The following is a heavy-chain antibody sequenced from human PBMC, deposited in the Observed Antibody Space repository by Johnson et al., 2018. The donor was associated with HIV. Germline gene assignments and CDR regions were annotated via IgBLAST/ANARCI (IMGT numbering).Heavy chain of an antibody. J-gene: IGHJ3*02. V-gene: IGHV3-15*01. D-gene: IGHD1-26*01. CDR1: GFTFSNAW. Sequence: VQLVESGGGLVQPGGSLRLSCAGSGFTFSNAWMNWVRQAPGKGLEWVGRIKTKTHGETTDYAAPVKGRFSISRDDSKNTLYLQMNSLKSEDTAVYYCTTDQVDSGSYYNAFHIWGQGTTVTVSS. CDR3: TTDQVDSGSYYNAFHI. CDR2: IKTKTHGETT.